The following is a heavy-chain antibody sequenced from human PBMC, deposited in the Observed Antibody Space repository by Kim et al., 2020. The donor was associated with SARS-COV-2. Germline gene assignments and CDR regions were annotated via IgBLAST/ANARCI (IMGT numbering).Heavy chain of an antibody. J-gene: IGHJ3*02. CDR2: ISYDGSNK. CDR3: AREAALYDILTGYDLWYAFDI. V-gene: IGHV3-30*04. Sequence: GGSLRLSCAASGFTFSSYAMHWVRQAPGKGLEWVAVISYDGSNKYYADSVKGRFTISRDNSKNTLYLQMNSLRAEDTAVYYCAREAALYDILTGYDLWYAFDIWGQGTMVTVSS. D-gene: IGHD3-9*01. CDR1: GFTFSSYA.